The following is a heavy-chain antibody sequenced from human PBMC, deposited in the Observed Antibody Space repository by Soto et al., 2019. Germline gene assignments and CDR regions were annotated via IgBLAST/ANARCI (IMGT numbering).Heavy chain of an antibody. CDR2: IYDDGSA. V-gene: IGHV4-59*01. CDR1: GGSISSSY. Sequence: SETLSLTCTVSGGSISSSYWSWIRQPPGKGLEWLAYIYDDGSANYNPSLKSRATISLDMSKNQFSLKLTSVTAADTAVYYCARDKYCSGGSCRKNWFDPWGQGTLVTVSS. J-gene: IGHJ5*02. D-gene: IGHD2-15*01. CDR3: ARDKYCSGGSCRKNWFDP.